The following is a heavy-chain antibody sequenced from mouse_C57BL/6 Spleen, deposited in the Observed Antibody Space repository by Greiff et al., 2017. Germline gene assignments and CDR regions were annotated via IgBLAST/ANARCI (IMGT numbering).Heavy chain of an antibody. CDR3: ARGGVTTWYFDV. CDR1: GYSFTGYF. CDR2: INPYNGDT. J-gene: IGHJ1*03. V-gene: IGHV1-20*01. D-gene: IGHD2-2*01. Sequence: VQLQQSGPELVKPGDSVKISCKASGYSFTGYFMTWVMQSHGKSLEWIGRINPYNGDTFYNQKFKGKATLTVDKSSSTAHMELRSLTSEDSAVYYCARGGVTTWYFDVWGTGTTVTVSS.